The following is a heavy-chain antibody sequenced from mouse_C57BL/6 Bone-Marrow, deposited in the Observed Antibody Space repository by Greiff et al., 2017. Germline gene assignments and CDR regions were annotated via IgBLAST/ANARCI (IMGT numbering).Heavy chain of an antibody. D-gene: IGHD2-1*01. CDR1: GFTFSSYA. J-gene: IGHJ4*01. V-gene: IGHV5-4*03. Sequence: EVKVVESGGGLVKPGGSLKLSCAASGFTFSSYAMSWVRQTPEKRLEWVATISDGGSCTYYPDNVKGRFPISRDNATNNLYLQMSRLKSEDTAMYYWARFYYYYAMDYWGQGTSVTVSS. CDR2: ISDGGSCT. CDR3: ARFYYYYAMDY.